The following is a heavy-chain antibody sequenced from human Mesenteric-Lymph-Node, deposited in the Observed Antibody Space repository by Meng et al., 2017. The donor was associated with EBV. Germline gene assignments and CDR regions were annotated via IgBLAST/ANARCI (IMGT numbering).Heavy chain of an antibody. V-gene: IGHV1-18*01. CDR2: ISVYNGNT. J-gene: IGHJ4*02. D-gene: IGHD6-19*01. Sequence: QGQLVQAAAEVKKPGASVKVSCKASGYTFTDFGISWVRQAPGQGLEWMGWISVYNGNTNYAQKFQGRVTMTTDTSTNAAYMELRSLRYDDTAVYYCAREGVSSGWEKVDYWGQGTLVTVSS. CDR1: GYTFTDFG. CDR3: AREGVSSGWEKVDY.